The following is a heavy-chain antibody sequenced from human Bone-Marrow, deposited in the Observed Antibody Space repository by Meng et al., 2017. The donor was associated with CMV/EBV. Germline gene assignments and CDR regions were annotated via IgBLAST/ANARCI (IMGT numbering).Heavy chain of an antibody. CDR1: GGTFSSYA. CDR3: ARVARPTLFYDFWSGYYGGGYYYGMDV. J-gene: IGHJ6*02. V-gene: IGHV1-8*02. D-gene: IGHD3-3*01. Sequence: ASVKVSCKASGGTFSSYAISWGRQAPGQGLEWRGWMNPNSGNTGYAQKFQGRVTMTRNTSISTAYMELSSLRSEDTAVYYCARVARPTLFYDFWSGYYGGGYYYGMDVWGQGTTVPVSS. CDR2: MNPNSGNT.